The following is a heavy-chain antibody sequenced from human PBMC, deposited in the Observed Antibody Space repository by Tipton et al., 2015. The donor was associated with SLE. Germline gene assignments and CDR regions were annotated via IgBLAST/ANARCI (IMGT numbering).Heavy chain of an antibody. Sequence: LRLSCTVSGGSISSHYWSWIRQPPGKGLEWIGYIYYSGSTNYNPSLKSRVTISVDTSKNQFSLKLSSVTAADTAVYYCARGSWGDIWGQGTMVTVSS. CDR3: ARGSWGDI. V-gene: IGHV4-59*11. CDR1: GGSISSHY. J-gene: IGHJ3*02. CDR2: IYYSGST. D-gene: IGHD3-16*01.